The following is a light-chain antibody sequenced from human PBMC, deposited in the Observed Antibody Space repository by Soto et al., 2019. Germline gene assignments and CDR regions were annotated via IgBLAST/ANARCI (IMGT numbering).Light chain of an antibody. CDR3: SSYTGSSTLYV. CDR1: SSDVGTYNY. V-gene: IGLV2-14*01. CDR2: EVT. J-gene: IGLJ1*01. Sequence: QSALTQPASVSGSPGQSITISCTGTSSDVGTYNYVSWYQQHPGKAPKVMIYEVTYRPSGVSNRFSGSKSGNTASLTISGLQAEDEAEYYCSSYTGSSTLYVFRTGTKVTVL.